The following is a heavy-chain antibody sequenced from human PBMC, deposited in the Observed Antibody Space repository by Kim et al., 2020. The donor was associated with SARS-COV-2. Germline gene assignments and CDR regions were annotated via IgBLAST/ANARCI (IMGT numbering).Heavy chain of an antibody. J-gene: IGHJ4*02. Sequence: YNPSLKCRVTISVDTSKHQFSLKLSSVTAADTAVYSCARGQGFWSGYYNYWGQGTLVTVSS. V-gene: IGHV4-34*01. D-gene: IGHD3-3*01. CDR3: ARGQGFWSGYYNY.